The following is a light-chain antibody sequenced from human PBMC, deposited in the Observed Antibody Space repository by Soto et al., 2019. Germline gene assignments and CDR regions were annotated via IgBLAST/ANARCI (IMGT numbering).Light chain of an antibody. CDR1: QGISNY. CDR2: AAS. J-gene: IGKJ5*01. V-gene: IGKV1-27*01. Sequence: DIQMTQSPSSLSASVGNRVSITCRASQGISNYLAWYQQKPGKAPKVLIYAASTFQPGVPSRFSGSGSGTDFTLTINSLQPDDIATYYCQNYDSAPITFGQGTRLEIK. CDR3: QNYDSAPIT.